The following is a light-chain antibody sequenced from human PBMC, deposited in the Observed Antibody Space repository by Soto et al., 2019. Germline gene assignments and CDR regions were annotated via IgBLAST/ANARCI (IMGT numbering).Light chain of an antibody. CDR3: QQLNSYLIT. J-gene: IGKJ5*01. Sequence: DIQMTQSPSTLSASVGDRVTITCRASQSISSWLAWYRQKPGKAPKLLIYKASSLESGVPSRFSGSGSGTEFTLTISSLQPDDFATYYCQQLNSYLITFGQGTRLEIK. CDR1: QSISSW. V-gene: IGKV1-5*03. CDR2: KAS.